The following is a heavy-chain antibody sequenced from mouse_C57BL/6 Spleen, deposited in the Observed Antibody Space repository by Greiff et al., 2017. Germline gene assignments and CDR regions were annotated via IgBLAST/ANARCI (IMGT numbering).Heavy chain of an antibody. D-gene: IGHD4-1*01. J-gene: IGHJ3*01. CDR2: IRNKANGYTT. CDR3: ARDWDVSWFAY. V-gene: IGHV7-3*01. Sequence: EVQGVESGGGLVQPGGSLRLSCAASGFTFTDYYMSWVRQPPGKALEWLGFIRNKANGYTTEYSASVKGRFTISRDNSQSILYLQMNALRAEDSATYYCARDWDVSWFAYWGQGTLVTVSA. CDR1: GFTFTDYY.